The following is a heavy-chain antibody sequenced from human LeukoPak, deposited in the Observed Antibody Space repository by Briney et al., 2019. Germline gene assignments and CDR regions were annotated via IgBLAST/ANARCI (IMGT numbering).Heavy chain of an antibody. D-gene: IGHD3/OR15-3a*01. Sequence: GGSLRLSCVASGFTFNIYAVSWVRQAPGKGLEWVSTIGGDDPYYADSVKGRFTISRDNSKNTLFLQMNSLRAEDTAVYYCAKDSFPGNDLYDALDIWGQGTMVTVSS. CDR1: GFTFNIYA. CDR3: AKDSFPGNDLYDALDI. V-gene: IGHV3-23*01. CDR2: IGGDDP. J-gene: IGHJ3*02.